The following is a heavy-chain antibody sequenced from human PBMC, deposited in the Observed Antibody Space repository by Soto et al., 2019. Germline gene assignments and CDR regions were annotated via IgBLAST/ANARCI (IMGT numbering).Heavy chain of an antibody. Sequence: EVQLLESGGGLVQPGGSLRLSCAASGFTFSNYAMSWVRQAPGKGLEWVSAISGSGGSTYYADSVKGRFTISRDNSKNTLYLQMNSLGAEGTAAYHCAKGDQSGSYYIAWGQGTLVTVSS. D-gene: IGHD1-26*01. CDR1: GFTFSNYA. CDR3: AKGDQSGSYYIA. V-gene: IGHV3-23*01. CDR2: ISGSGGST. J-gene: IGHJ5*02.